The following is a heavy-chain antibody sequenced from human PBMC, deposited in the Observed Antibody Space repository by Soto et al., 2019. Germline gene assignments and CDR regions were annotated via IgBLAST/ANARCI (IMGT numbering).Heavy chain of an antibody. J-gene: IGHJ5*02. CDR3: ASHGSGDYFWFDP. CDR2: IYGSGGGI. V-gene: IGHV3-23*01. D-gene: IGHD4-17*01. CDR1: GFTFSSYA. Sequence: VGSLRLSCAASGFTFSSYAMIWIRQVPGKGLEWVSGIYGSGGGIHYADSVKGRFTISRDNSAYSVYLQMNNLRAEDTAVYYCASHGSGDYFWFDPWGQGTLVTVSS.